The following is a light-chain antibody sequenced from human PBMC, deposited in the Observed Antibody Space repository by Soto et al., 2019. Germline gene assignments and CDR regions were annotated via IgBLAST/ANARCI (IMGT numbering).Light chain of an antibody. Sequence: DIQMTQSPSTLSASVGDRVTITCRASQSIKNYLNWYQQKPGKAPKLLIYDSSNLESGVPSRFSGSGSGTEFTLTINSLQPDDFATYSCQQYDSYSWTFGQGTKVDIK. J-gene: IGKJ1*01. CDR2: DSS. CDR3: QQYDSYSWT. V-gene: IGKV1-5*01. CDR1: QSIKNY.